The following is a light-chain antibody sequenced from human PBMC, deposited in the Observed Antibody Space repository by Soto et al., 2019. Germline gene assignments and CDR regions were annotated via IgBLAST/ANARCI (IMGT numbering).Light chain of an antibody. CDR2: DVS. Sequence: QSALPQPASVSGSPGQSITISCTGTSSDVGGYNYVSWYQQHPGKAPKLMIYDVSNRPPGVSNRFSGSKSGNTAPLTISGLQAEDEADYYCSSYTSSSTLVFGGGTKLTVL. CDR3: SSYTSSSTLV. CDR1: SSDVGGYNY. V-gene: IGLV2-14*01. J-gene: IGLJ2*01.